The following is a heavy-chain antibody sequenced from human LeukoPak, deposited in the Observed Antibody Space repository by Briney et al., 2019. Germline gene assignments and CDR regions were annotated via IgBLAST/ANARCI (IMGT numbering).Heavy chain of an antibody. V-gene: IGHV4-61*03. CDR3: ARHYRGLDY. CDR2: IYNGGST. J-gene: IGHJ4*02. Sequence: SETLSLTCTVSGASVNSDSYYWSWMRHPPGKGLEWVGHIYNGGSTNYNPSLKSRVTMSVDTSKNHFSVKLSSVTAADTAVYYCARHYRGLDYWGQGTLATVSS. D-gene: IGHD4-23*01. CDR1: GASVNSDSYY.